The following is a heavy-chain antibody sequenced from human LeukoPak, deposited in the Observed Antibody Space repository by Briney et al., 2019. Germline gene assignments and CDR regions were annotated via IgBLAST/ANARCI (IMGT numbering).Heavy chain of an antibody. Sequence: QSGGSLRLSCAASGFTFSSYAMGWVRQAPGKALEWVSVISRSGGTPYYADSVKGRFTISRDNSKNTLYLQMNSLRAEDTAVYYCAKDLSGYSSGWFVVGMDVWGRGTTVTVSS. V-gene: IGHV3-23*01. CDR2: ISRSGGTP. D-gene: IGHD6-19*01. CDR1: GFTFSSYA. J-gene: IGHJ6*02. CDR3: AKDLSGYSSGWFVVGMDV.